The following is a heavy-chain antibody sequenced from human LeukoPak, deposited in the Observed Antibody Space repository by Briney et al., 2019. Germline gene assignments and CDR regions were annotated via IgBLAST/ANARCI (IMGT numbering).Heavy chain of an antibody. D-gene: IGHD1-1*01. Sequence: GVLRLSCAASEFTFSTYSMNWVRQTPGKGLEWVSIISSSSDDIHYADSVKGRFTISRDNAKNSLYLQMNSLRAEDTAVYYCARGETSDTRHLDYWGQGTLVTVSS. J-gene: IGHJ4*02. V-gene: IGHV3-21*06. CDR3: ARGETSDTRHLDY. CDR1: EFTFSTYS. CDR2: ISSSSDDI.